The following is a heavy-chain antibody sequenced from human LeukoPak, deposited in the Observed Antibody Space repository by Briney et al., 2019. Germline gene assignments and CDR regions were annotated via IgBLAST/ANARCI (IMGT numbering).Heavy chain of an antibody. V-gene: IGHV3-30*03. D-gene: IGHD5-18*01. CDR3: ARKKGYSYGLNWFDP. CDR1: GFTFSSYG. J-gene: IGHJ5*02. CDR2: ISYDGSNK. Sequence: GRSLRLSCAASGFTFSSYGMHWVRQAPGKGLEWVAVISYDGSNKYYADSVKGRFTISRDNSKNTLYLQMNSLRAEDTAVYYCARKKGYSYGLNWFDPWGQGTLVTVSS.